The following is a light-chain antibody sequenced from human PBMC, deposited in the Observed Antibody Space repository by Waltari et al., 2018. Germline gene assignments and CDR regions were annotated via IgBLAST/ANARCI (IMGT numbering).Light chain of an antibody. CDR2: GAS. V-gene: IGKV3-15*01. CDR1: QSVISS. Sequence: EIVMTQSPATLSLSPGERATLSCMASQSVISSLAWYQQKPGQAPRLLIYGASSRATGIPDRFGGSGSGTDFTLTISSLEPEDVAVYYCLQRSNWPMYSFGQGTKVEIK. CDR3: LQRSNWPMYS. J-gene: IGKJ2*03.